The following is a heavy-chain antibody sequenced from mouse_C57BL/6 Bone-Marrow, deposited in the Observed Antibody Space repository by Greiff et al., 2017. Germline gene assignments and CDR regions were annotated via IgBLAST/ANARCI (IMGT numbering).Heavy chain of an antibody. CDR3: ANESNYPYAMDY. CDR2: INPSDGGT. V-gene: IGHV1-19*01. D-gene: IGHD2-1*01. J-gene: IGHJ4*01. CDR1: GYTFTDYY. Sequence: EVQLQQSGPVLVKPGASVKMSCKASGYTFTDYYMNWVKQSHGKSLEWIGVINPSDGGTSYNQKFKGKATLTVDKSSSTAYKELNSLTSEDSAVYYCANESNYPYAMDYWGQGTSVTVSS.